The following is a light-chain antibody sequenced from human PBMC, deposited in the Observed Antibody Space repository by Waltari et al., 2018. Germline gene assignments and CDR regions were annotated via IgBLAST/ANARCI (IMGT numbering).Light chain of an antibody. J-gene: IGKJ3*01. CDR1: QSVLQSSHNTNY. Sequence: DIVMTHSPDSLAVSLGERATINCKSSQSVLQSSHNTNYLAWYQQKTGHSPNLLIYWAATRESGVPDRLSGSGSGTDFILTIISLKAEDVAIYYCQQYYNMPFTFGPGTKVDIK. CDR3: QQYYNMPFT. V-gene: IGKV4-1*01. CDR2: WAA.